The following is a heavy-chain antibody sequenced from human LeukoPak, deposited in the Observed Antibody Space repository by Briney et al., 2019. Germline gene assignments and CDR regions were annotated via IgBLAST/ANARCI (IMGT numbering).Heavy chain of an antibody. CDR3: AKDGVVVIVGNYFDY. D-gene: IGHD3-22*01. J-gene: IGHJ4*02. CDR2: ISYDGSNK. Sequence: GGSLRLSCAASGFTFSRSWMSWVRQAPGKGLEWVAVISYDGSNKYYADSVKGRFTISRDNSKNTLYLQMNSLRAEDTAVYYCAKDGVVVIVGNYFDYWGQGTLVTVSS. CDR1: GFTFSRSW. V-gene: IGHV3-30*18.